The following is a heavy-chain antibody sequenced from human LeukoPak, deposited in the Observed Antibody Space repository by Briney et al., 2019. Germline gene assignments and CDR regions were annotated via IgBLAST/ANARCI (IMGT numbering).Heavy chain of an antibody. CDR2: TYYRSKWYY. Sequence: SQTLSLTCAISGDSISSNSASWNWIRQSPSRGLEWLGRTYYRSKWYYDYTLSVKSRIIINPDTSKNQFSLHLNSVTPEDTAVYYCARESDRIGFDFDYWGQGTLVTVSS. CDR1: GDSISSNSAS. D-gene: IGHD6-19*01. V-gene: IGHV6-1*01. J-gene: IGHJ4*02. CDR3: ARESDRIGFDFDY.